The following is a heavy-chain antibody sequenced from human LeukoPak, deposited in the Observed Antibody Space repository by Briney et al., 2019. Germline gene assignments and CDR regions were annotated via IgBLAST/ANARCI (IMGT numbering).Heavy chain of an antibody. V-gene: IGHV4-59*11. J-gene: IGHJ4*02. Sequence: SETLSLTCAVSGGSISSHYWSWIRQPPGKGLEWIGYIYYSGSTNYNPSLKSRVTISVDTSKNQFSLKLSSVTAADTAVYYCAGSPDYWGQGTLVTVSS. CDR2: IYYSGST. CDR1: GGSISSHY. CDR3: AGSPDY.